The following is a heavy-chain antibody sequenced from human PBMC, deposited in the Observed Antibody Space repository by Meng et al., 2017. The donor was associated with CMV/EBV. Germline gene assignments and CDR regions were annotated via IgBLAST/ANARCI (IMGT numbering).Heavy chain of an antibody. Sequence: GESLKISCAASRFTFSRYSMHWVRQAPGKGLEWVSSISSSGSYIYYADSVKGRFTISRDNAKNSLYLQMNSLRAEDTAVYYCARDLYDFWSGYYTYEIIYWGQGTLVTVSS. CDR2: ISSSGSYI. CDR3: ARDLYDFWSGYYTYEIIY. CDR1: RFTFSRYS. V-gene: IGHV3-21*01. J-gene: IGHJ4*02. D-gene: IGHD3-3*01.